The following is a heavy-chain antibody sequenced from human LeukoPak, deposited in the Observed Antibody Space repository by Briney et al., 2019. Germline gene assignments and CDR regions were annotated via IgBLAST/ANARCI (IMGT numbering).Heavy chain of an antibody. D-gene: IGHD2-15*01. V-gene: IGHV1-46*01. CDR1: GYTITSYY. Sequence: GASVKVSCKASGYTITSYYMHWVRQAPGQGLEWMGIINPSGGSTSYAQKFQGRVTMTRDTSTSTVYMELSSLRSEDTAVYYCAREFRYCSGGSCYSGYYGMDVWGQGTTVTVSS. J-gene: IGHJ6*02. CDR3: AREFRYCSGGSCYSGYYGMDV. CDR2: INPSGGST.